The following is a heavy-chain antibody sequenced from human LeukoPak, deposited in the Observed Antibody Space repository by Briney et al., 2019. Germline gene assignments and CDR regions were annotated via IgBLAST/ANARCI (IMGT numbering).Heavy chain of an antibody. CDR1: GGTFSSYA. D-gene: IGHD3-3*01. CDR2: IIPIFGTA. Sequence: GASVTVSFKASGGTFSSYAISWVRQAPGQGLEWMGGIIPIFGTANYAQKFQGRVTITADESTSTAYMELSSLRSEDTAVYYCARQGIWDFWSGYPFYYYYGMDVWGQGTTVTVSS. J-gene: IGHJ6*02. CDR3: ARQGIWDFWSGYPFYYYYGMDV. V-gene: IGHV1-69*13.